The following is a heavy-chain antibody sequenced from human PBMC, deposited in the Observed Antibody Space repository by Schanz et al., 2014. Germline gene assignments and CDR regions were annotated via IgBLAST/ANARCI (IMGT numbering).Heavy chain of an antibody. CDR2: ISGSGVTI. V-gene: IGHV3-23*01. Sequence: QLLESGGGLVQPGGSLRLSCAASGFTFSSYAMSWVRQTPGKGLEWVSVISGSGVTIYYADSVKGRFTISRHISKNTLYLQMNSLRAEDTAVYYCARGGGAAASTWGQGTLVTVSS. CDR1: GFTFSSYA. D-gene: IGHD6-13*01. CDR3: ARGGGAAAST. J-gene: IGHJ5*02.